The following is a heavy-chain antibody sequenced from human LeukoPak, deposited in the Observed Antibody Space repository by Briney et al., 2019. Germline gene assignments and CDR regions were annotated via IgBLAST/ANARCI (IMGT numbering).Heavy chain of an antibody. Sequence: GGTLRLSCAASGFTFAGYAMSWVRQGPGKGLEWVSDISCGGDTKYYAYPMKRGFTIAEANYKNILQMQMNSLRAEDTAVYYCAKGRLVPAALLDYWGQGTLVTVSS. CDR3: AKGRLVPAALLDY. V-gene: IGHV3-23*01. J-gene: IGHJ4*02. D-gene: IGHD2-2*01. CDR2: ISCGGDTK. CDR1: GFTFAGYA.